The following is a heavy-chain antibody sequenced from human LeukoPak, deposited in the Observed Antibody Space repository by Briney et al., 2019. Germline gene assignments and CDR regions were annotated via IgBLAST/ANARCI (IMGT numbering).Heavy chain of an antibody. CDR3: AGVLGVRDLAYFDY. Sequence: GGSLRLSCAASGFTFNTYWMHWVRQAPGKGLVWVSRIRSDGSSTSYADSVRGRFTISRDNAKNTLYLQMNSLRAEDTAVYYCAGVLGVRDLAYFDYWGHGTLVTVSS. D-gene: IGHD3-10*01. CDR1: GFTFNTYW. J-gene: IGHJ4*01. V-gene: IGHV3-74*01. CDR2: IRSDGSST.